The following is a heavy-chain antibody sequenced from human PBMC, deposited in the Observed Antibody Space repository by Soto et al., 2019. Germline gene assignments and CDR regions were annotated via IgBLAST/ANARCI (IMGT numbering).Heavy chain of an antibody. CDR3: ARDRTSLVAAAGTGYFDY. Sequence: QVQLVQSGAEVKKPGSSVKVSCKASGGTFSSYAISWVRQAPGQGLEWMGGIIPIFGTANYAQKFQGRVTIPADEATSTAYMEPSSLRSEDTAVYYCARDRTSLVAAAGTGYFDYWGQGTLVTVSS. D-gene: IGHD6-13*01. CDR2: IIPIFGTA. CDR1: GGTFSSYA. V-gene: IGHV1-69*01. J-gene: IGHJ4*02.